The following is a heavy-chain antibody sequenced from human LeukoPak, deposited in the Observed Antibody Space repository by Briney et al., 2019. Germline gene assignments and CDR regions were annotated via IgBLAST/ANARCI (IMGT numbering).Heavy chain of an antibody. Sequence: GGSLRISCAASGFTISSSAMKWVRQDPGKGLEWVSAVSNNGGYTYYADSVQGRFTISRDNSKSTLCLQMNSLRAEDTAVYYCAKQLGYCSDGSCYFPYWGQGTLVTVSS. D-gene: IGHD2-15*01. J-gene: IGHJ4*02. CDR2: VSNNGGYT. CDR3: AKQLGYCSDGSCYFPY. CDR1: GFTISSSA. V-gene: IGHV3-23*01.